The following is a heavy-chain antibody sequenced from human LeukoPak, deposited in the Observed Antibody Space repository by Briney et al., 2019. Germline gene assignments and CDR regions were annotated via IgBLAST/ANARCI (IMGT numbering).Heavy chain of an antibody. CDR1: GYTFTSYG. Sequence: GASVKVSCKASGYTFTSYGISWVRQAPGQGLEWMGGIIPIFGTANYAQKFQGRVTITADESTSTAYMELSSLRSEDTAVYYCARGVDRAEKGQLYDYYYYGMDVWGQGTTVTVSS. V-gene: IGHV1-69*13. J-gene: IGHJ6*02. CDR3: ARGVDRAEKGQLYDYYYYGMDV. CDR2: IIPIFGTA. D-gene: IGHD6-13*01.